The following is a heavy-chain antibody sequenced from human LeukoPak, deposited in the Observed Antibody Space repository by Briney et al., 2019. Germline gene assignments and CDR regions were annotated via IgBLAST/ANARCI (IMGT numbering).Heavy chain of an antibody. CDR3: ASSPHYDSSGYSDY. CDR1: GFTFSSYS. CDR2: ISSSSSYI. Sequence: RGGVLRLSCAASGFTFSSYSMNWVRQAPGKGLEWVSSISSSSSYIYYADSVKGRFTISRDNAKNSLYLQMNSLRAEDTAVYYCASSPHYDSSGYSDYWGQGTLVTVSS. V-gene: IGHV3-21*01. J-gene: IGHJ4*02. D-gene: IGHD3-22*01.